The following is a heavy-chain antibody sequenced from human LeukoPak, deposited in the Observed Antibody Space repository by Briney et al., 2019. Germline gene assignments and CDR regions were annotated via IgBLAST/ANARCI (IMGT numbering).Heavy chain of an antibody. CDR1: GYTFTSYD. J-gene: IGHJ6*02. CDR2: MNPNSGNT. V-gene: IGHV1-8*01. Sequence: ASVKVSCKASGYTFTSYDINWVRQATGQGLEWMGWMNPNSGNTGYAQKFQGRVTMTRNTSISTAYMELSSLRSEDTAVYYCARDRGLSSGWKICYYGMDVWGQGTTVTVSS. D-gene: IGHD6-19*01. CDR3: ARDRGLSSGWKICYYGMDV.